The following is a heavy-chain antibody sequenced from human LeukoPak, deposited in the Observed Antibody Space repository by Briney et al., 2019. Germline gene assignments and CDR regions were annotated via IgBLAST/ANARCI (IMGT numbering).Heavy chain of an antibody. CDR3: AREHHYYDSSGWYAFDI. D-gene: IGHD3-22*01. CDR2: IYYSGST. CDR1: GGSISSGDYY. Sequence: PSQTLSLTCTVSGGSISSGDYYWSWIRQPPGKGLEWIGYIYYSGSTYYNPSLKSRVTISVDKSKNQLSLKLSSVTAADTAVYYCAREHHYYDSSGWYAFDIWGQGTMVTVSS. J-gene: IGHJ3*02. V-gene: IGHV4-30-4*01.